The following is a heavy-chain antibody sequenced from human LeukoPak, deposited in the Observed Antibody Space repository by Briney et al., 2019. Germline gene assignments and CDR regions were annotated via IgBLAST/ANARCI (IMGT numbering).Heavy chain of an antibody. V-gene: IGHV4-4*07. CDR2: MYVSEII. D-gene: IGHD6-13*01. J-gene: IGHJ5*02. CDR3: ARVAYSSSWPNWFDP. Sequence: SETLSLTCTVSGGSINNYYWSWIRQAAGKGLEWIGRMYVSEIINYNPSLKSRVTMSVDTSKNQLSLKLSSVTAADTAVYYCARVAYSSSWPNWFDPWGQGTLVTVSS. CDR1: GGSINNYY.